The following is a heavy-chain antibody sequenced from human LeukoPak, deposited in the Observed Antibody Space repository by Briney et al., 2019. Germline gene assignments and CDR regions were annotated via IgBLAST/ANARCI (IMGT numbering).Heavy chain of an antibody. Sequence: SETLSLTCAVYGGSFSGYYWSWIRQPPGKGLEWIGEINHSGSTNYNPSLKSRVTISLNTSKNQFSLRLTSVTAADTAVYYCARQVSDYYYYYIDVWGKGATVTVSS. V-gene: IGHV4-34*01. D-gene: IGHD5/OR15-5a*01. CDR1: GGSFSGYY. CDR3: ARQVSDYYYYYIDV. J-gene: IGHJ6*03. CDR2: INHSGST.